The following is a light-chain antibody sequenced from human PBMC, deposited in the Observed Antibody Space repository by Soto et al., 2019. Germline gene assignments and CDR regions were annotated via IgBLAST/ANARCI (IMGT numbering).Light chain of an antibody. CDR2: LGS. CDR3: MQALLAR. Sequence: DVAVTHPKISLPVTPGEAASISCRSSQSLLHSNGYNYLDWYLQKPGQSPQLLIYLGSNRASGVPDRFSGSGSGTDFTLKISRVEAENVGGSYCMQALLARFGQVA. J-gene: IGKJ1*01. CDR1: QSLLHSNGYNY. V-gene: IGKV2-28*01.